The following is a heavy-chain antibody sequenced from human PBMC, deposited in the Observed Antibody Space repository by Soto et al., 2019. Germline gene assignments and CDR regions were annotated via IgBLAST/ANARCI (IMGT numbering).Heavy chain of an antibody. CDR3: ARECRYCTNGVCGNWFDP. J-gene: IGHJ5*02. V-gene: IGHV3-30*04. D-gene: IGHD2-8*01. CDR1: GFTFSSYA. Sequence: GGSLRLSCAASGFTFSSYAMHWVRQAPGKGLEWVAVISYDGSNKYYADSVKGRFTISRDNSKNTLYLQMNSLRAEDTAVYSCARECRYCTNGVCGNWFDPWGQGTLVTVSS. CDR2: ISYDGSNK.